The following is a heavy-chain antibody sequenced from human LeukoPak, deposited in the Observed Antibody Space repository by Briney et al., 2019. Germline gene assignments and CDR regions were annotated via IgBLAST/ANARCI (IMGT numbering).Heavy chain of an antibody. V-gene: IGHV1-69*04. CDR2: IIPILGIA. CDR3: ARDRITMVRGYDAFDI. CDR1: GGTFSSYA. J-gene: IGHJ3*02. D-gene: IGHD3-10*01. Sequence: SVKVSCKASGGTFSSYAISWVRQAPGQGLEWMGRIIPILGIANYAQKFQGRVTITADKSTSTAYMELSSLRSEDTAVYYCARDRITMVRGYDAFDIWGQETMVTVSS.